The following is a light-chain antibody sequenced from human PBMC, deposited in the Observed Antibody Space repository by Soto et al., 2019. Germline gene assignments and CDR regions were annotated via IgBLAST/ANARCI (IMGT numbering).Light chain of an antibody. V-gene: IGLV2-14*02. CDR3: SSYTDSSNYV. J-gene: IGLJ1*01. Sequence: QSALTQPASVSGSPGQSITISCTGTSSDVGSYNLVSWYQQHPGKAPKLMIYEGSKRPSGVSNRFSGSKSGNTASLTISGLQAEDEADYYCSSYTDSSNYVFGPGTKVTVL. CDR2: EGS. CDR1: SSDVGSYNL.